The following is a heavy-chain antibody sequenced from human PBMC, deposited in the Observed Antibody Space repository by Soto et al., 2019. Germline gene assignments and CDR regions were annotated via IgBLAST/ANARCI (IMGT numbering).Heavy chain of an antibody. CDR2: IYYSGST. Sequence: SETLSLTCTVSGGSISSGGYYWSWIRQHPGKGLEWIGYIYYSGSTYYNPSLKSRVTISVDTSKNQFSLKLSSVTAADTAVYYCARVFQNDFWSGYHIPKNWFDPWGQGALVTVSS. CDR1: GGSISSGGYY. D-gene: IGHD3-3*01. V-gene: IGHV4-31*03. CDR3: ARVFQNDFWSGYHIPKNWFDP. J-gene: IGHJ5*02.